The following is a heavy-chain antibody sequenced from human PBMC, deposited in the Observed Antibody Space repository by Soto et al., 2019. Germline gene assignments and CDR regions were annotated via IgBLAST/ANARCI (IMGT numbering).Heavy chain of an antibody. J-gene: IGHJ1*01. V-gene: IGHV1-46*01. CDR2: INPSGGNT. CDR3: ARGGLQH. CDR1: GYTFTTYD. Sequence: QVQLVQSGAEVKKPGASVKVSCKASGYTFTTYDMHWVRQATGQGLEWMGMINPSGGNTGYAQKFQGRVTVTRDTSTNTVYMDLGSLRSEDTAMYYCARGGLQHWGQGTLVTVSS.